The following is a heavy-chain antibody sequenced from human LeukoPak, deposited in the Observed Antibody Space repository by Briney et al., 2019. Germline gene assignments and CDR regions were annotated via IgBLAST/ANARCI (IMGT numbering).Heavy chain of an antibody. CDR1: GYTFTRYE. V-gene: IGHV1-46*01. Sequence: ASVKVSCKAFGYTFTRYEIHWVRQAPGQGLEWMGIINPSGTTYYAQNFQGRVTMTRDMSTSTVYMDLSSLRSEDTAVYYCARGDRGQTTAPSYYNYSSPEAWAKGPRSPSP. CDR3: ARGDRGQTTAPSYYNYSSPEA. CDR2: INPSGTT. J-gene: IGHJ6*03. D-gene: IGHD2/OR15-2a*01.